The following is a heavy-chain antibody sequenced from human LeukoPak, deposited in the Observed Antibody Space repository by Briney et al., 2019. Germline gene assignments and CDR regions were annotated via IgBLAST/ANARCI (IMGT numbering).Heavy chain of an antibody. CDR1: GYNFTNYW. CDR2: IYPGDSLT. CDR3: ARPLRDGSYDAFDI. J-gene: IGHJ3*02. D-gene: IGHD2-15*01. Sequence: EESLKISCQDSGYNFTNYWIGWVRQMPGKGLEWMGIIYPGDSLTRYSPSFQGHVTISADRSITTAYLQWSSLTAADTAMYYCARPLRDGSYDAFDIWGQGTRVTVSS. V-gene: IGHV5-51*01.